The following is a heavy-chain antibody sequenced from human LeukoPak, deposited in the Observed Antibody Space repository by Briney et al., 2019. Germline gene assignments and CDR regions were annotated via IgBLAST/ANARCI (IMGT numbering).Heavy chain of an antibody. Sequence: GASVKVSCKASGYTFTSYDINWVRQATGQGLEWMGWMNPNSGNTGYAQKFQGRVTITRNTSISTAYMELSSLGSEDTAVYYCARGDTIVGATNLVDYWGQGTLVTVSS. CDR2: MNPNSGNT. V-gene: IGHV1-8*03. D-gene: IGHD1-26*01. J-gene: IGHJ4*02. CDR3: ARGDTIVGATNLVDY. CDR1: GYTFTSYD.